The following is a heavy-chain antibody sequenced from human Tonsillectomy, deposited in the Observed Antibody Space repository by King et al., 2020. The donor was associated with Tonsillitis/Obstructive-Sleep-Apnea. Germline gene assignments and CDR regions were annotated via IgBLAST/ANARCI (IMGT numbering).Heavy chain of an antibody. V-gene: IGHV4-31*03. Sequence: QLQESGPGLVKPSQTLSLTCTVSGGSISSGGYYWSWIRQHPGKGLEWTGYIYYSGSTYYKPSLKSRVTISVDTSKNQFSLKLSSVTTADTAVYYCASVVAATLALDYWGQGTLVTVSS. D-gene: IGHD2-15*01. CDR2: IYYSGST. CDR1: GGSISSGGYY. J-gene: IGHJ4*02. CDR3: ASVVAATLALDY.